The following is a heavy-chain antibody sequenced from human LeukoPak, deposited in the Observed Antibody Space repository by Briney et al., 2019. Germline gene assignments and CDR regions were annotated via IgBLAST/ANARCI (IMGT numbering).Heavy chain of an antibody. Sequence: GGSLRLSCAASGFTFSSYWMSWVRQAPGKGLEWVANIKQDVSEKNYVDSVKGRFTISRDNAKNSLYLQMNSLRAEDTALYYCAKEDGMGDYVPYYFDYWGQGTLVTVSS. V-gene: IGHV3-7*03. J-gene: IGHJ4*02. D-gene: IGHD4-17*01. CDR1: GFTFSSYW. CDR3: AKEDGMGDYVPYYFDY. CDR2: IKQDVSEK.